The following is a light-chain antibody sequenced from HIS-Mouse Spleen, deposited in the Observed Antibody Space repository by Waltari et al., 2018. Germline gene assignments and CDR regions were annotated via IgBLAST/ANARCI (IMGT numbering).Light chain of an antibody. Sequence: QSALTQPRSVSGSPGPSVTIACPGPSSDVGDYNYVSWYQQHPGKAPKLMISDVSKRPSGVPDRFSGSKSGNTASLTISGLQAEDEADYYCCSYAGSYTLVFGGGTKLTVL. CDR1: SSDVGDYNY. CDR3: CSYAGSYTLV. V-gene: IGLV2-11*01. CDR2: DVS. J-gene: IGLJ2*01.